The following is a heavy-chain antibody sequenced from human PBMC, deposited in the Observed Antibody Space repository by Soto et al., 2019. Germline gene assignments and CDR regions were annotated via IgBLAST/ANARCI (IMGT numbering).Heavy chain of an antibody. CDR1: GFTFSSYG. J-gene: IGHJ4*02. V-gene: IGHV3-30*18. CDR2: ISYDGSNK. Sequence: GGSLRLSCAASGFTFSSYGMHWVRQAPGKGLEWVAVISYDGSNKYYADSVKGRFTISRDNSKNTLYLQMNSLRAEDTAAYYCAKDLRQGGAGDYEPDYWGQGTLVTVSS. D-gene: IGHD4-17*01. CDR3: AKDLRQGGAGDYEPDY.